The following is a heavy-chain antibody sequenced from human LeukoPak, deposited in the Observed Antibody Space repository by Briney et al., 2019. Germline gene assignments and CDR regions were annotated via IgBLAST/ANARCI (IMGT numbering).Heavy chain of an antibody. V-gene: IGHV4-59*01. D-gene: IGHD3-16*02. CDR1: GGSISSYY. CDR2: IYYSGST. Sequence: SETLSLTCTVSGGSISSYYWSWIRQPPGKGLQWIGYIYYSGSTNYNPSLKSRVTISVDTSKKQFSLKLSSVTAADTAVYYCARYVWGSYPTFEDYWGQGTLVTVSS. CDR3: ARYVWGSYPTFEDY. J-gene: IGHJ4*02.